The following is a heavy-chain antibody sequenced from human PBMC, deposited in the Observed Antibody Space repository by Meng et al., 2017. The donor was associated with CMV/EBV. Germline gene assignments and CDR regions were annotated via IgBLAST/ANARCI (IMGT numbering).Heavy chain of an antibody. Sequence: SETLSLTCAVYGGSFSGYYWSWIRQPPGKGLEWIGEINHSGSTNYNPSLKSRVTISVDTSKNQFSLKLSSVTAADTAVCYCARAKTMDYWGQGTLVTVSS. CDR2: INHSGST. CDR1: GGSFSGYY. CDR3: ARAKTMDY. J-gene: IGHJ4*02. V-gene: IGHV4-34*01. D-gene: IGHD1-14*01.